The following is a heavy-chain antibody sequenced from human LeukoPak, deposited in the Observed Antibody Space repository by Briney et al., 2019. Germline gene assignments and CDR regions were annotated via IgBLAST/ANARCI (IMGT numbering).Heavy chain of an antibody. D-gene: IGHD1-26*01. CDR1: GFTFSSYE. J-gene: IGHJ4*02. CDR2: ISSSGSTI. V-gene: IGHV3-48*03. Sequence: PGGSLRLSCAASGFTFSSYEMNWVRQAPGKGLEWVSYISSSGSTIYYADSVKGRFTISRDNAKNSLYLQMNSLRAEDTAVYYCVRDRGATYAWDYWGQGTLVTVSS. CDR3: VRDRGATYAWDY.